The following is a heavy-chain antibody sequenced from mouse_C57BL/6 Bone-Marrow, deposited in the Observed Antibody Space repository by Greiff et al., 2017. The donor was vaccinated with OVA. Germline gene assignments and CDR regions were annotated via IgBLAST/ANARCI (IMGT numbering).Heavy chain of an antibody. Sequence: EVKLVESEGGLVQPGSSMKLSCTASGFTFSDYYMAWVRQVPEKGLEWVANINYDGSSTYYLDSLKSRFIISRDNAKNILYLQMSSLKSEDTATYYCAREPYGSSGGYFDVWGTGTTVTVSS. D-gene: IGHD1-1*01. CDR2: INYDGSST. CDR3: AREPYGSSGGYFDV. V-gene: IGHV5-16*01. J-gene: IGHJ1*03. CDR1: GFTFSDYY.